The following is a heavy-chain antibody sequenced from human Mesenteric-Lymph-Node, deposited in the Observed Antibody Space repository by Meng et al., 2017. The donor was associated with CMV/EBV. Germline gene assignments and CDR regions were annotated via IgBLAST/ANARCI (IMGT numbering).Heavy chain of an antibody. CDR3: ARGQKPNYCSSTSGYTEDY. D-gene: IGHD2-2*02. Sequence: ASVKVSCKASGYTFTGYYIHWVRQAPGQGLEWMGWINPNSGGTNFAQNFQGRVTMTRDTSISAAYMELSRPRSEDTAVYYCARGQKPNYCSSTSGYTEDYWGQGTLVTVSS. J-gene: IGHJ4*02. CDR2: INPNSGGT. CDR1: GYTFTGYY. V-gene: IGHV1-2*02.